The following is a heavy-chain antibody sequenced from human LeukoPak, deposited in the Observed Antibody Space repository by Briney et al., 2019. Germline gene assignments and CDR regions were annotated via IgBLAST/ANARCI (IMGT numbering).Heavy chain of an antibody. D-gene: IGHD3-3*01. CDR3: ARTDYDFWSGGMDV. J-gene: IGHJ6*02. CDR2: IYYSGST. Sequence: KPSETLSLTCTVSGGSISSYYWSWIRQPPGKGLEWIGYIYYSGSTNYNPSLKSRVTISVDTSKNQFSLKLSSVTAADTAVYYCARTDYDFWSGGMDVWGQGTTVTVSS. V-gene: IGHV4-59*01. CDR1: GGSISSYY.